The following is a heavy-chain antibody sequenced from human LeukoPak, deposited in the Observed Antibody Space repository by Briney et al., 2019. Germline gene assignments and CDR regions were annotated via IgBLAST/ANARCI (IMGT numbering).Heavy chain of an antibody. Sequence: PGGSLRLSCAASGFTVSSNYMNWVRQAPGKGLEWVSVIDSGDRTYFADSVKGRFTISRDNSKNTLYLQMNSLRAEDTAVYYCARDRRVRGVMWNSKSDGFDIWGQGTMVTVSS. CDR1: GFTVSSNY. D-gene: IGHD3-10*01. V-gene: IGHV3-66*01. CDR3: ARDRRVRGVMWNSKSDGFDI. J-gene: IGHJ3*02. CDR2: IDSGDRT.